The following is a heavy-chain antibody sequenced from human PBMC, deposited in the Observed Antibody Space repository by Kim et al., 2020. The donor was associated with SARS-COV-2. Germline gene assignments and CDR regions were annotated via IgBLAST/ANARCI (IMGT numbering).Heavy chain of an antibody. CDR3: ARRHSSTREFDY. D-gene: IGHD6-13*01. J-gene: IGHJ4*02. V-gene: IGHV4-59*08. Sequence: NYNPSIQSRVTIAIDTSKNQFSRKLSCETAADTAVYYCARRHSSTREFDYWGQGTLVTVSS.